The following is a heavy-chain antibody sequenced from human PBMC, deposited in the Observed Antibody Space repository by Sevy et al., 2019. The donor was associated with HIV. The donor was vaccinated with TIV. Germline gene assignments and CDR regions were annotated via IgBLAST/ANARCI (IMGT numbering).Heavy chain of an antibody. D-gene: IGHD3-16*01. CDR1: GFTFSSYG. Sequence: GGSLRLSCAASGFTFSSYGMHWVRQAPGKGLEWVAVIWYDGSNKYYADSVKGRFTISRDNSKNTLYLQMNSLRAEDNAWYYRGGGCSPGPPYLLLDLLGRGTLV. V-gene: IGHV3-33*01. CDR2: IWYDGSNK. CDR3: GGGCSPGPPYLLLDL. J-gene: IGHJ2*01.